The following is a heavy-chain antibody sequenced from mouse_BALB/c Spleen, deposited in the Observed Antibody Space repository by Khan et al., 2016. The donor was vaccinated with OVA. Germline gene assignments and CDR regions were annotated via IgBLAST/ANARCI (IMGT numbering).Heavy chain of an antibody. CDR3: ARDRIDY. Sequence: QVQLKQSGAELAKPGASVKMSCKASGYTFTSYWMHWIKLRPGQGLEWIGYINPTSGYTDYNQKFKDKATLTADKSSSTAYMQLNSLTSDDSAVYYCARDRIDYWGQGTTLTVSS. V-gene: IGHV1-7*01. CDR2: INPTSGYT. CDR1: GYTFTSYW. J-gene: IGHJ2*01.